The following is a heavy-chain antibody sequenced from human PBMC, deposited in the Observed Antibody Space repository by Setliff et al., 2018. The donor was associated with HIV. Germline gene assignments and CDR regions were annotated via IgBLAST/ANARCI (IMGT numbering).Heavy chain of an antibody. CDR2: IYYSGST. Sequence: KTSETLSLTCTVSGGSISSYYWSWIRQPPGKGLEWIGYIYYSGSTNYNPSLKSRITISVDTSKNQFSLKLSSVTAADTAVYYCARGHCSGTNCYGVDYYGMDVWGQGTTVTVSS. J-gene: IGHJ6*02. CDR1: GGSISSYY. D-gene: IGHD2-2*01. CDR3: ARGHCSGTNCYGVDYYGMDV. V-gene: IGHV4-59*12.